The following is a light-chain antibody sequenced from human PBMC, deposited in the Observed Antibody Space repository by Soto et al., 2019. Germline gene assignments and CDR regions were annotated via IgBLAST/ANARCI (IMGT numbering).Light chain of an antibody. V-gene: IGKV3-11*01. CDR1: QSISSY. Sequence: EVVLTQSPDTLSLPPGERATLSCRASQSISSYLAWYQQKPGQAPRLLIYDASNRATGIPARFSGSGSGTDFTLTISSLEPEDFAVYYCQQRQSWPITFGQGTRLEIK. CDR3: QQRQSWPIT. CDR2: DAS. J-gene: IGKJ5*01.